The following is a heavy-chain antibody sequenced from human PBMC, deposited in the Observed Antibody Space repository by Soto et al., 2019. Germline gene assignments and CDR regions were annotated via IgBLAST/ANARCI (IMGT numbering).Heavy chain of an antibody. Sequence: SETLSLTCLVSGGSINSAFWNWIRHTPGKGLQWVGYIYSTGYATYNPSLEARATISMDKSRNQVSLRLTSGTAEDTATYYCARGNNWFFFWGQGTPVTVSS. CDR1: GGSINSAF. J-gene: IGHJ5*01. V-gene: IGHV4-4*08. CDR2: IYSTGYA. CDR3: ARGNNWFFF.